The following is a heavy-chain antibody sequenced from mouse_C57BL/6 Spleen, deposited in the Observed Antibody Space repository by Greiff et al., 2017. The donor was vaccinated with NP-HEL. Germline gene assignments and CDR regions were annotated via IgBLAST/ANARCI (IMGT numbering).Heavy chain of an antibody. CDR1: GFTFTDYY. CDR3: ARSVITTVVRYFDV. D-gene: IGHD1-1*01. V-gene: IGHV7-3*01. CDR2: IRNKANGYTT. Sequence: EVMLVESGGGLVQPGGSLSLSCAASGFTFTDYYMSWVRQPPGKALEWLGFIRNKANGYTTEYSASVKGWFTISRDNSQSILYLQMNALRAEDSATYYCARSVITTVVRYFDVWGTGTTVTVSS. J-gene: IGHJ1*03.